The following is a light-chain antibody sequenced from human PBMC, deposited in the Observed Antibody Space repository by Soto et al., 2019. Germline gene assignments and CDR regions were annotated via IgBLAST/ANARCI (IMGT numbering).Light chain of an antibody. CDR1: QSISIY. CDR2: AAS. Sequence: DIQMTQSPSSLSASVGDRVTITCRASQSISIYLNWYQQKPGGAPKLLIYAASSLQSGVPLRFSGSGSGTDFTLTISSLQPEDFATYYCQQTYSTPRTFGQGTEVEIK. CDR3: QQTYSTPRT. V-gene: IGKV1-39*01. J-gene: IGKJ1*01.